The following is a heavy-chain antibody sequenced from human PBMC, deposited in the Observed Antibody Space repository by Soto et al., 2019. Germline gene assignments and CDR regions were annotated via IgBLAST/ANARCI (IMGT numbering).Heavy chain of an antibody. Sequence: EVQLVESGGGLVQPGRSLRLSCAASGFTFDDYAMHWVRQAPGKGLEWVSNISWNSGRKGYADSVKGRFTISRDNAKNSLYLQMNSLRAEDAALYYCAKEAGTGSPYPFDSWGQGTPVTVSS. CDR1: GFTFDDYA. CDR2: ISWNSGRK. J-gene: IGHJ4*02. V-gene: IGHV3-9*01. D-gene: IGHD1-1*01. CDR3: AKEAGTGSPYPFDS.